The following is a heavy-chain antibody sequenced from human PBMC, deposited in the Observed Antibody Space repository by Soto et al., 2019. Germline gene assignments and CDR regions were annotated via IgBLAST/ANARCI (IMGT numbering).Heavy chain of an antibody. CDR1: GGTFSSYA. J-gene: IGHJ5*01. D-gene: IGHD6-19*01. CDR2: IIPIFGTA. V-gene: IGHV1-69*13. CDR3: ARHDHEKIAVAGISWFDS. Sequence: SVKVSCKASGGTFSSYAISWVRQAPGQGLEWMGGIIPIFGTANYAQKFQGRVTITADESTSTAYMELSSLRSEDTAVYYCARHDHEKIAVAGISWFDSWGQGTLVTVSS.